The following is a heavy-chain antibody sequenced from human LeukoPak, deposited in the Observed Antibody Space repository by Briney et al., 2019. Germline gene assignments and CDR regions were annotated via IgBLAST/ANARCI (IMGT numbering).Heavy chain of an antibody. CDR3: ARGPPRGKYYYMDV. CDR2: IGTASDT. V-gene: IGHV3-13*01. J-gene: IGHJ6*03. Sequence: GGSLRLSCAASGFTFSSFDMHWVRQPTGQGLEWVSTIGTASDTYYPGSVEGRFTLSRDNAKNFLYLQMNSLTAGDTAVYYCARGPPRGKYYYMDVWGKGTTVTVSS. D-gene: IGHD1-1*01. CDR1: GFTFSSFD.